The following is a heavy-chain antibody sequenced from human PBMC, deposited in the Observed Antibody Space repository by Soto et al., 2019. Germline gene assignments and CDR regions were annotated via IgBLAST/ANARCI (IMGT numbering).Heavy chain of an antibody. CDR2: IRSRANNFAT. J-gene: IGHJ6*02. CDR3: ARGQGAAIGDYYYHGMDV. CDR1: GFIFSGSA. Sequence: GGSLRLSCAASGFIFSGSAIHWVRQASGKGLGWVGRIRSRANNFATSSAASVKGRFTFSRDDSKNTAYLQMNTLKPEDTAVYYCARGQGAAIGDYYYHGMDVWGQGTTVT. D-gene: IGHD2-2*02. V-gene: IGHV3-73*01.